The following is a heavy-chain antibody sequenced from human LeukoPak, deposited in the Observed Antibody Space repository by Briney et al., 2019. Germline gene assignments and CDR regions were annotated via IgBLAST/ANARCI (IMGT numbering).Heavy chain of an antibody. J-gene: IGHJ3*02. CDR1: GGSFSGYY. D-gene: IGHD3-3*01. CDR3: ARGRARFLEWLLNDAFDI. Sequence: SETLSLTCAVYGGSFSGYYWSWIRQPPGKGLEWIGEINHSGSTNYNPSLKSRVTISVDTSKNQFSLKLSSVTAADTAVYYCARGRARFLEWLLNDAFDIWGQGTMVTVSS. CDR2: INHSGST. V-gene: IGHV4-34*01.